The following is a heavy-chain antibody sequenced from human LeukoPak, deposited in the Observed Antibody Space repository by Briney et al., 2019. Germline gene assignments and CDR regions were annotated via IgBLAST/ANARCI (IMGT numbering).Heavy chain of an antibody. CDR3: AKDEDVVVTTILFDY. CDR2: INSDGSST. CDR1: GFMFSSYW. V-gene: IGHV3-74*01. J-gene: IGHJ4*02. D-gene: IGHD2-21*02. Sequence: PGGSLRLSCVASGFMFSSYWMNWVRQAPGKGLVWVSRINSDGSSTSYADSVKGRFTISRDNAKNTLYLQMNRLRAEDTAIYYCAKDEDVVVTTILFDYWGRGTLVTVSS.